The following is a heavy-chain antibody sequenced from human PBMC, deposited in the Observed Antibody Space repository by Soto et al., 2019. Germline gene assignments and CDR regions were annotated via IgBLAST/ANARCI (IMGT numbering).Heavy chain of an antibody. J-gene: IGHJ4*02. CDR2: IIPIFATP. Sequence: QLVQSGAEVKKPGSSVKVSCTASGGTFDTYAFSWVRQAPGQGLEWMGGIIPIFATPSYAQKFQGRVTITADKSTSTAYIELTSLTSDDTAVYYCARGHLYDSSDSGSDCWGQGTLITVSS. CDR1: GGTFDTYA. V-gene: IGHV1-69*06. CDR3: ARGHLYDSSDSGSDC. D-gene: IGHD6-25*01.